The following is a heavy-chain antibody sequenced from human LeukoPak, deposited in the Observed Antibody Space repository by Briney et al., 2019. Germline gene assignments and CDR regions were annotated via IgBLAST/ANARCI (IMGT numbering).Heavy chain of an antibody. CDR2: IWYDGSNK. D-gene: IGHD1/OR15-1a*01. Sequence: GGSLRLSCAASGFTFSSYGMHWVRQAPGKGLEWVAVIWYDGSNKYYADSVKGRFTISRDNSKNTLYLQMNSLRAEDTAVYYCARETRRTAYYYYYGMDVWGQGTTVTVSS. CDR3: ARETRRTAYYYYYGMDV. J-gene: IGHJ6*02. V-gene: IGHV3-33*01. CDR1: GFTFSSYG.